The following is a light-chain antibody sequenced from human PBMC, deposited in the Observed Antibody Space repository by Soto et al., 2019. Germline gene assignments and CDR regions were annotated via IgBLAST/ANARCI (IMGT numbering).Light chain of an antibody. CDR3: QQCSNWPT. Sequence: PSTLSASVGDRVTITCRASQSISPWLAWYQQKPGKAPKLLIYTVSNLEGGVPSRFSGSGSGAEFTLTISSLQPDDFATYYCQQCSNWPTFGGGTKVDIK. CDR1: QSISPW. CDR2: TVS. J-gene: IGKJ4*01. V-gene: IGKV1-5*03.